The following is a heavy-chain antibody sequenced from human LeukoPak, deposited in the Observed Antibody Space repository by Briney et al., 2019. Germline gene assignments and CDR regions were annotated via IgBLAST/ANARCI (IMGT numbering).Heavy chain of an antibody. CDR3: ATVEQQLVRIY. CDR2: IYHSGST. CDR1: GYSISSGYY. J-gene: IGHJ4*02. D-gene: IGHD6-13*01. V-gene: IGHV4-38-2*02. Sequence: SETLSLTCTVSGYSISSGYYWGWIRQPPGKGLEWIGSIYHSGSTYYNPSLKSRVTISVDKSKNQFSLKVSSVTAADTAVYYCATVEQQLVRIYWGQGTLVTVSS.